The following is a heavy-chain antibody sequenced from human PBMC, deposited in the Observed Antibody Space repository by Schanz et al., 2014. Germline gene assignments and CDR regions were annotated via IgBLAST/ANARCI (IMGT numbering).Heavy chain of an antibody. CDR1: GRSISSYY. V-gene: IGHV4-59*01. D-gene: IGHD5-18*01. CDR3: ASKARYTYGYDY. CDR2: IYYSGST. Sequence: QVQLQESGPGLLKPSETLSLTCSVSGRSISSYYWSWIRQPPGKGLEWIGHIYYSGSTNYNPSLKSRVTISADTSKNQLSLKLTSVTAADTTLYYCASKARYTYGYDYWGQGTLVTVSS. J-gene: IGHJ4*02.